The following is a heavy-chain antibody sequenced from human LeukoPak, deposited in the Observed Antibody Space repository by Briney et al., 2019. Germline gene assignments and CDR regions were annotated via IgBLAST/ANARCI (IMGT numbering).Heavy chain of an antibody. J-gene: IGHJ4*02. CDR1: GFTFSSYG. Sequence: GGSLRLSCAASGFTFSSYGMHWVRQAPGKGLERVAVIWYDGSNKYYADSVKGRFTISRDNSKNTLYLQMNSLRAEDTAVYYCARAGGYSYGGNFDYWGQGTLVTVSS. CDR3: ARAGGYSYGGNFDY. V-gene: IGHV3-33*01. CDR2: IWYDGSNK. D-gene: IGHD5-18*01.